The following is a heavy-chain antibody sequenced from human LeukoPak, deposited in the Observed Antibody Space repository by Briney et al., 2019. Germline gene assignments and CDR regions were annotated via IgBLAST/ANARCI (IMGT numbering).Heavy chain of an antibody. CDR2: ISSSGSTI. CDR3: AKGSSGSYSLDAFDI. J-gene: IGHJ3*02. V-gene: IGHV3-48*03. Sequence: PGGSLRLSCAASGFTFSSYEMNWVRQALGKGLEWVSYISSSGSTIYYADSVKGRFTISRDNAKNSLYLNMNSLRTEDTALYYCAKGSSGSYSLDAFDIWGQGTMVTVSS. D-gene: IGHD1-26*01. CDR1: GFTFSSYE.